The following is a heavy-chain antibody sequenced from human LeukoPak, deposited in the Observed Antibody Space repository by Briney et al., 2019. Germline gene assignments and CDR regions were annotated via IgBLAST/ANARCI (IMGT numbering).Heavy chain of an antibody. CDR2: ISSSSSTI. CDR1: GFTFSSYS. CDR3: ASENRNDAFDI. J-gene: IGHJ3*02. D-gene: IGHD1-14*01. V-gene: IGHV3-48*04. Sequence: PGGSLRLSCAASGFTFSSYSMNWVRQAPGKGLEWVSYISSSSSTIYYADSVKGRFTISRDNAKNSLYLQMNSLRAEDTAVYYCASENRNDAFDIWGQGTMVTVSS.